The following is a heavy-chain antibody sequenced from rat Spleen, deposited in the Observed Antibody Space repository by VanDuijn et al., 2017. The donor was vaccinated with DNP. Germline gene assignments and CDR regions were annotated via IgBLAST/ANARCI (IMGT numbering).Heavy chain of an antibody. D-gene: IGHD1-11*01. Sequence: EVQLVESGGGLVQPGRSMKLSCAASGFTFSTFPMAWVRQSPTKGLEWVATIGISGGSTYYRDSVRGRFNGSRDNAESTLHLQMNSLRSEDTATYYCARTDGSDGFDFWGQGVMVTVSS. CDR3: ARTDGSDGFDF. CDR2: IGISGGST. CDR1: GFTFSTFP. V-gene: IGHV5-46*01. J-gene: IGHJ2*01.